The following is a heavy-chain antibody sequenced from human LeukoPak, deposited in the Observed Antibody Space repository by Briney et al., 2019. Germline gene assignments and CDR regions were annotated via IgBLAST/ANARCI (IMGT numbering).Heavy chain of an antibody. CDR3: ARDGWVDS. V-gene: IGHV3-21*01. Sequence: GGSLRLSCAASGFTFSSYNMNWVRQAPGKRLEWVSSISASSSSYIYYADSVKGRFTISRDNAKNSLYLQMNSLRVEDTAVYYCARDGWVDSWGQGTLVTVSS. CDR1: GFTFSSYN. J-gene: IGHJ4*02. D-gene: IGHD6-19*01. CDR2: ISASSSSYI.